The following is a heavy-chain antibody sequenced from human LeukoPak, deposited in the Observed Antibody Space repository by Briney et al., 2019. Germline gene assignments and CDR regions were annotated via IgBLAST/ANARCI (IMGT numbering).Heavy chain of an antibody. Sequence: GGSLRLSCAASGFTFDDYAMHWVRQAPGKGLEWVSGISWNSGSIGYADSVKGRFTIFRDNAKNSLYLQMNSLRAEDTALYYCAKGGTAVAGDEFDYWGQGTLVTVSS. CDR1: GFTFDDYA. J-gene: IGHJ4*02. CDR2: ISWNSGSI. CDR3: AKGGTAVAGDEFDY. D-gene: IGHD6-19*01. V-gene: IGHV3-9*01.